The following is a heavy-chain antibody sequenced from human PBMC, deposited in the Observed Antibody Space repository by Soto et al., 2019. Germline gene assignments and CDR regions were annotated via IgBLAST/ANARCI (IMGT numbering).Heavy chain of an antibody. D-gene: IGHD3-10*01. CDR1: GFTFSDHY. V-gene: IGHV3-72*01. CDR2: SKNKADSYTT. J-gene: IGHJ4*02. Sequence: EVQLVESEGGLVQPGGSLRLSCAASGFTFSDHYMDWVSQAPGKGLEWVGRSKNKADSYTTEYAASVKGRFTISRDGSKNSLFLQMNSLKTEDTAVYYCTVWGSGNDFGAAWGQGILVTVSS. CDR3: TVWGSGNDFGAA.